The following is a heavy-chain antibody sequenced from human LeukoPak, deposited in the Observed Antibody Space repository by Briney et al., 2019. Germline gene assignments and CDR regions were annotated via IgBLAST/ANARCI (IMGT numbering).Heavy chain of an antibody. CDR1: GFTFSSYG. CDR3: AHTPGANIVVVVAARALVDY. Sequence: GGSLRLSCAASGFTFSSYGMHWVRQAPGKGLEWVAFIRYDGSNKYYADSVKGRFTISRDNSKNTLYLQMNSLRAEDTAVYYCAHTPGANIVVVVAARALVDYWGQGTLFTVSS. J-gene: IGHJ4*02. CDR2: IRYDGSNK. V-gene: IGHV3-30*02. D-gene: IGHD2-15*01.